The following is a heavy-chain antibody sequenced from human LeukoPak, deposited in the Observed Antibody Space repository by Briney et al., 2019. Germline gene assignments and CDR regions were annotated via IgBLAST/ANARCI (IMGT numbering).Heavy chain of an antibody. Sequence: ASVKVSCKASAYTFTSYGISWVRQAPGQGLEWMGWISVYNGHTNYAQNLQGRVTMTTDTSTSTAYMELRSLRSEDTAVYYCARDIAAAGPEGFQHWGQGTLVTVSS. CDR2: ISVYNGHT. CDR3: ARDIAAAGPEGFQH. CDR1: AYTFTSYG. V-gene: IGHV1-18*01. D-gene: IGHD6-13*01. J-gene: IGHJ1*01.